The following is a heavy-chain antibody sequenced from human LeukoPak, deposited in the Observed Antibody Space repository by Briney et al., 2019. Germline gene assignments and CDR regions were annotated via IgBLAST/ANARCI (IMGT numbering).Heavy chain of an antibody. D-gene: IGHD6-19*01. Sequence: SVKVACKASGGTFSSYAIIWVRQAPGPGLECMGGIIPIFGTANYAQKFQGRVTITADKSTSTAYMELSSLTSEDTAVYYCARDTGIAVAGPYDAFDIWGQGTMVTVSS. J-gene: IGHJ3*02. CDR2: IIPIFGTA. CDR3: ARDTGIAVAGPYDAFDI. V-gene: IGHV1-69*06. CDR1: GGTFSSYA.